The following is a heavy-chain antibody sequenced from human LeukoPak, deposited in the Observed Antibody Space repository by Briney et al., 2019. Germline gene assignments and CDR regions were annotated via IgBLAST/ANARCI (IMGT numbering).Heavy chain of an antibody. Sequence: PRGSLRLSCAASGFTFSSYGIHSVPQAPGKGLERVAVIRYDGSNKYYADYVKGRVTISRDNSKDTLYLQMNSLRAEDTAVYYCAKELRRLQVTGGFDYWGQGTMVTVSS. V-gene: IGHV3-30*02. J-gene: IGHJ4*02. CDR1: GFTFSSYG. D-gene: IGHD5-24*01. CDR2: IRYDGSNK. CDR3: AKELRRLQVTGGFDY.